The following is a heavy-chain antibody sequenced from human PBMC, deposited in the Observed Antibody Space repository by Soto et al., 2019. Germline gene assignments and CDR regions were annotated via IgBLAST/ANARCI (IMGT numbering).Heavy chain of an antibody. J-gene: IGHJ4*01. CDR3: ARRTAVYGSSLPFDY. Sequence: ASLEVSCKASGYTFSHYYMHWVRQAPGQGLEWMGWINPNSGGTNYVEKFRGRVTMTRDTSISTAYMELSSLTYDDTAVYYCARRTAVYGSSLPFDYWG. V-gene: IGHV1-2*02. D-gene: IGHD1-26*01. CDR2: INPNSGGT. CDR1: GYTFSHYY.